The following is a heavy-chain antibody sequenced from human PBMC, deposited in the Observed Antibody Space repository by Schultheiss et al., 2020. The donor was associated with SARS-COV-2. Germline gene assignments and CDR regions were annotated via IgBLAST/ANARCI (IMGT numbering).Heavy chain of an antibody. J-gene: IGHJ4*02. CDR1: GGSISSGGYY. CDR2: IYYSGST. CDR3: ARSGDRSGSLAY. D-gene: IGHD1-1*01. V-gene: IGHV4-61*10. Sequence: SETLSLTCTVSGGSISSGGYYWSWIRQPAGKGLEWIGRIYYSGSTNYNPSLKSRVTISVDTSKNQFSLKLSSVTAADTAVYYCARSGDRSGSLAYWGQGSRVTV.